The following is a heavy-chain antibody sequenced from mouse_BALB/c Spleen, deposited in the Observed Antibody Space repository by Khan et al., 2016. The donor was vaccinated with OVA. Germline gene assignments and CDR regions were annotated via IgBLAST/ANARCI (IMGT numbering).Heavy chain of an antibody. V-gene: IGHV5-9-3*01. Sequence: EVLLVESGGGLVKPGGSLKLSCAASGFTFSNYAMSWVRQTPEKRLEWVATISSGGNYTYYPDSVKGRFTISRDNAQNTLYLQLSSLRSEDTAIFSCARPPSTTVVATADWFFDVWGAGTTVTVSS. CDR3: ARPPSTTVVATADWFFDV. D-gene: IGHD1-1*01. CDR1: GFTFSNYA. CDR2: ISSGGNYT. J-gene: IGHJ1*01.